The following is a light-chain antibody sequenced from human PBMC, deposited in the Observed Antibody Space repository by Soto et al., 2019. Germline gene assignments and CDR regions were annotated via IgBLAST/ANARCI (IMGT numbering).Light chain of an antibody. J-gene: IGLJ1*01. CDR3: SSYTSSITLV. CDR1: SSDVGDYNY. Sequence: QSVLTQPASVSGSPGQSITISCTGTSSDVGDYNYVSWYQQHPGKAPKVMIYDVSNRPSGVSNRFSGSKSGNTASLTFSGLQSEDEADYYCSSYTSSITLVFGTGTKVTVL. CDR2: DVS. V-gene: IGLV2-14*01.